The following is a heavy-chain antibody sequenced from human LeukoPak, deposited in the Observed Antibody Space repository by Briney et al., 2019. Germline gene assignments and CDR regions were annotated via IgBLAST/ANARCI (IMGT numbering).Heavy chain of an antibody. CDR2: TSSSDAGT. D-gene: IGHD2-21*01. V-gene: IGHV3-23*01. CDR3: AKAPVTSCRGAYCYPFDS. Sequence: GGSLRLSCAASGFTFSSYSMNWVRQTPGKGLEWVAATSSSDAGTYHADSVRGRFTISRDNSKNTLYLQMNSLRAEDAAVYFCAKAPVTSCRGAYCYPFDSWGQGTLVTVSS. J-gene: IGHJ4*02. CDR1: GFTFSSYS.